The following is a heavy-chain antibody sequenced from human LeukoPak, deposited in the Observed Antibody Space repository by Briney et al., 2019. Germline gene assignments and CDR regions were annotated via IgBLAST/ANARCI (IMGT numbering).Heavy chain of an antibody. V-gene: IGHV4-31*03. Sequence: SQTLSLTCTVSGGSISSGGYYWSWIRQHLGKGLEWIGYIYYSGSTYYNPSLKSRVTISVDTSKNQFSLKLSSVTAADTAVYYCARNDYGDPWYFDYWGQGTLVTVSS. CDR2: IYYSGST. D-gene: IGHD4-17*01. CDR1: GGSISSGGYY. CDR3: ARNDYGDPWYFDY. J-gene: IGHJ4*02.